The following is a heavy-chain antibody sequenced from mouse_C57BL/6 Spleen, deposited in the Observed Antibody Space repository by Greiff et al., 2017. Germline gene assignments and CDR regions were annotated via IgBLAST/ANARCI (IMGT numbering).Heavy chain of an antibody. D-gene: IGHD1-1*01. CDR3: AGYYGSSSGFDY. CDR1: GYTFTGYW. J-gene: IGHJ2*01. V-gene: IGHV1-64*01. Sequence: VQLQQPGAELVKPGASVKLSCKASGYTFTGYWMHWVKQRPGQGLEWIGMIHPNSGSTNYNEKFKSKATLTVDKSSSTAYMQLSSLTSEDSAVYYCAGYYGSSSGFDYWGQGTTLTVSS. CDR2: IHPNSGST.